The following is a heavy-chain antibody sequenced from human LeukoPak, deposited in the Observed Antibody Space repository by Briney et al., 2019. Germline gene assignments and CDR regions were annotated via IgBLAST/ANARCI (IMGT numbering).Heavy chain of an antibody. CDR3: ASGYYDSSGYYYYDY. V-gene: IGHV1-69*01. CDR2: IIPIFGTA. J-gene: IGHJ4*02. Sequence: ASVTVSCTASGGTFSIYAISWVRQAPGQGLEWMGGIIPIFGTANYAQKFQGRVTITADESTSTAYMELSSLRSEDTAVYYCASGYYDSSGYYYYDYWGQGTLVTVSS. CDR1: GGTFSIYA. D-gene: IGHD3-22*01.